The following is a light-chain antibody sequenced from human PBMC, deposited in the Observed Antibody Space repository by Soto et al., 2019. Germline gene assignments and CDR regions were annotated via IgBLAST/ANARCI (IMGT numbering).Light chain of an antibody. Sequence: EVVLTQSPATLSLSPGERATLSFRASQSVGTYLAWYQQKTGQAPRLLIYDASNRATGIPARFSGSGSGTDFTLTFSRLEPEDFAVYYCEYYGTSITFGGGTKVDIK. CDR3: EYYGTSIT. J-gene: IGKJ4*01. CDR2: DAS. V-gene: IGKV3-11*01. CDR1: QSVGTY.